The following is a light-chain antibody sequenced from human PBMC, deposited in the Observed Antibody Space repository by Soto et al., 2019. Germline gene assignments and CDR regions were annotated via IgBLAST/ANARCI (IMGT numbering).Light chain of an antibody. V-gene: IGLV2-8*01. CDR1: KNDIGVYDF. CDR3: KSYAGSNTYV. Sequence: QSVLAQHPSASGSPGQSVTISCTGTKNDIGVYDFVSWYQHHPGKAPRLIIYEVVQRPSGVPDRFSGSKSGNTASLTVSGLQAADEADYFCKSYAGSNTYVFGSGTRSPS. CDR2: EVV. J-gene: IGLJ1*01.